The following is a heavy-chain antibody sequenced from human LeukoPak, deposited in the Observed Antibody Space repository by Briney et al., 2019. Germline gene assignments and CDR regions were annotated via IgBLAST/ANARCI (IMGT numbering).Heavy chain of an antibody. D-gene: IGHD2-2*01. J-gene: IGHJ5*02. Sequence: SETLSLTCTVSGGSISSSSYYWGWIRQPPGKGLEWIGSIYYNGSTYYNPSLKSRVTISVDTSKNQFSLKLSSVTAADTAVYYCARPKGQLLSKWFDPWGQGTLVTVSS. CDR1: GGSISSSSYY. CDR2: IYYNGST. V-gene: IGHV4-39*01. CDR3: ARPKGQLLSKWFDP.